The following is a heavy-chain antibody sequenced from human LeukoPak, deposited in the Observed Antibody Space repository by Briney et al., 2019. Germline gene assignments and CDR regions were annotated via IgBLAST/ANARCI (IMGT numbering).Heavy chain of an antibody. D-gene: IGHD5-18*01. V-gene: IGHV1-69*13. CDR2: IIPIFGSS. J-gene: IGHJ3*02. Sequence: SVKVSCKASGGTFNNYAINWVRQAPGQGLEWMGGIIPIFGSSNYAQKFQGRVTITADESTTTAYMELSSLRAEDTAVYYCARARSSYGYGDAFDIWGQGTMVTVSS. CDR3: ARARSSYGYGDAFDI. CDR1: GGTFNNYA.